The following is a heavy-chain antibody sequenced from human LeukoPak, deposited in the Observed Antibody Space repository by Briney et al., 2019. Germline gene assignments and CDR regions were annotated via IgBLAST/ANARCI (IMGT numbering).Heavy chain of an antibody. D-gene: IGHD4-17*01. CDR1: GFTFSSYA. CDR3: ARSHPYGDYVDYYYGMDV. Sequence: GGSLRLPCAASGFTFSSYAMSWVRQAPGKGLEWVSAISGSGGSTYYADSVKGRFTISRDNSKNTLYLQMNSLRAEDTAVYYCARSHPYGDYVDYYYGMDVWGQGTTVTVSS. J-gene: IGHJ6*02. V-gene: IGHV3-23*01. CDR2: ISGSGGST.